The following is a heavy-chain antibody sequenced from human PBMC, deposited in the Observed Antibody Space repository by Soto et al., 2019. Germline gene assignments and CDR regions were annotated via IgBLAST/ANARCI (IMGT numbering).Heavy chain of an antibody. CDR1: GGSISSGDYY. D-gene: IGHD1-26*01. V-gene: IGHV4-30-4*01. CDR2: IYYSGST. Sequence: SETLSLTCTVSGGSISSGDYYWSWIRQPPGKGLGWIGYIYYSGSTYYNPSLKSRVTISVDTSKNQFSLKLSSVTAADTAVYYCASLSGSFGYCMDVWDQGTTVTVSS. CDR3: ASLSGSFGYCMDV. J-gene: IGHJ6*02.